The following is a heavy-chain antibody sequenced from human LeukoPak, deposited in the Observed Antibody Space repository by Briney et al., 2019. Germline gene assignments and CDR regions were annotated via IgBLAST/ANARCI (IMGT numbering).Heavy chain of an antibody. J-gene: IGHJ4*02. CDR3: ARKVPSAQSDF. Sequence: PGGSLRLSCAVSGFTFSSYSMNWVRQAPGKGLEWVSAISGNSFWIYYADSVKGRFTISRDNAKNSLYLQMDSLRADDTAVYYCARKVPSAQSDFWGQGTLGTVSS. CDR1: GFTFSSYS. V-gene: IGHV3-21*01. CDR2: ISGNSFWI.